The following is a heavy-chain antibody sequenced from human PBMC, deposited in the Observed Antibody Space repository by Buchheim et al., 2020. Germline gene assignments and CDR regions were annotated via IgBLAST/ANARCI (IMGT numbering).Heavy chain of an antibody. CDR2: MYSSGST. Sequence: QVQLQESGPGLVKPSETLSLTCTVSGGSISSYYWSWIRQPPGKGLEWIGYMYSSGSTNYKSSLKSRVSISAETSKNQFSLKLSSVTAADTAVYYCARHLIYCTGTSCYGGYYYGMDVWGQGTT. V-gene: IGHV4-59*08. D-gene: IGHD2-2*01. CDR3: ARHLIYCTGTSCYGGYYYGMDV. CDR1: GGSISSYY. J-gene: IGHJ6*02.